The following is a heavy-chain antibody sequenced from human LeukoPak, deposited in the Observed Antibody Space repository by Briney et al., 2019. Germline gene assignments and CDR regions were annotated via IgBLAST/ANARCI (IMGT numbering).Heavy chain of an antibody. CDR1: GGTFISYT. J-gene: IGHJ3*02. V-gene: IGHV1-69*02. D-gene: IGHD2-2*01. Sequence: ASVKVSCKASGGTFISYTISWVRQAPGQGVEGRGRIIPILGIANFAQKFQGRVTITAHKSPSPAYLELSSLISEDTAVYYCASPRALYCSSTSCQTANGAFDIWGQGTMVTVSS. CDR2: IIPILGIA. CDR3: ASPRALYCSSTSCQTANGAFDI.